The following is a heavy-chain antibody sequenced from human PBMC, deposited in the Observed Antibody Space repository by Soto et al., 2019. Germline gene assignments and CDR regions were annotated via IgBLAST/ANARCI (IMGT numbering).Heavy chain of an antibody. CDR2: IVVGSGNT. V-gene: IGHV1-58*01. CDR3: AADSGSYLRYGY. D-gene: IGHD1-26*01. Sequence: SVKVSCKSSGFTFTSSAVQWVRQARGQRLEWIGWIVVGSGNTNYAQKFQERVTTTRDMSTSTAYMELSSLRSEDTAVYYCAADSGSYLRYGYWGQGTLVTVSA. CDR1: GFTFTSSA. J-gene: IGHJ4*02.